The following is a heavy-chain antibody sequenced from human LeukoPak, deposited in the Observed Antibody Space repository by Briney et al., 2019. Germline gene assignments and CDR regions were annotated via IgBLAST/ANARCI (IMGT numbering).Heavy chain of an antibody. J-gene: IGHJ4*02. V-gene: IGHV4-34*01. CDR2: INHSGST. CDR1: GGSFSGYY. CDR3: AGRVATFLDY. D-gene: IGHD5-12*01. Sequence: SETLSLTCAVYGGSFSGYYWSWIRQPPGKGLEWIGEINHSGSTNYNPSLKSRVTISVDTSKNQFSLKLSSVTAADTAVYYCAGRVATFLDYWGQGTLVTVSS.